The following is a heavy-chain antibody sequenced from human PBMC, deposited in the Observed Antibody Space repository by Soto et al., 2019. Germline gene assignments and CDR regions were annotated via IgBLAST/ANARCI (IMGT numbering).Heavy chain of an antibody. CDR3: ASITIFGVVTTIDP. CDR2: INHSGST. CDR1: GGSFSGYY. V-gene: IGHV4-34*01. J-gene: IGHJ5*02. Sequence: QVQLQQWGAGLLKPSETLSLTCAVYGGSFSGYYWSWIRQPPGKGLEWIGEINHSGSTNYNSSLKSRVTISVDTSKNQFSLKLSSVTAADTAVYYCASITIFGVVTTIDPWGQGTLVTVSS. D-gene: IGHD3-3*01.